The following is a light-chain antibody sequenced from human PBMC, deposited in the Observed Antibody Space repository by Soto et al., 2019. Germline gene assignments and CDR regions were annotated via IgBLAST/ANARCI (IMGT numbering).Light chain of an antibody. CDR1: QDIKNE. J-gene: IGKJ1*01. Sequence: AIQMTQSPSSLSAFVGDRVTITCRASQDIKNELGWYQQKPGKAPKLLIYAASSLQSGVPSRFSGSGSGTDFTRTISSLQPEDFASYYCLQDYNYPWTFGQGTKVEIK. CDR3: LQDYNYPWT. V-gene: IGKV1-6*01. CDR2: AAS.